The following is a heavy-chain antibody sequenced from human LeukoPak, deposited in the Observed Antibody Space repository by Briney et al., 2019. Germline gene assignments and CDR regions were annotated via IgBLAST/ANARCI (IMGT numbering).Heavy chain of an antibody. Sequence: GGSLRLSCVASGFTFSDYAMNWVRQAPGKGLEWVSTFKTNYNQVYYAESVRGRFTISTDNSKNTAYLQMNSLRVEDTALYYCARSVPDYTRFDFWGQGALVTVSS. J-gene: IGHJ4*02. D-gene: IGHD4-11*01. CDR2: FKTNYNQV. V-gene: IGHV3-23*05. CDR1: GFTFSDYA. CDR3: ARSVPDYTRFDF.